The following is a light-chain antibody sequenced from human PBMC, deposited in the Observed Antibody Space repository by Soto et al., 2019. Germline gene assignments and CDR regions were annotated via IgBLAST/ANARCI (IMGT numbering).Light chain of an antibody. CDR3: SSFAGNNNLV. Sequence: QSALTQPPSASGSPGQSVTNSCTGTSSDVGGYNYVSWYQQHPGKAPKLMISEVSKRPSGVPDRFSGSKSGNTASLTVSGLQAEDEADYYCSSFAGNNNLVFGGGTKLTVL. CDR2: EVS. J-gene: IGLJ2*01. CDR1: SSDVGGYNY. V-gene: IGLV2-8*01.